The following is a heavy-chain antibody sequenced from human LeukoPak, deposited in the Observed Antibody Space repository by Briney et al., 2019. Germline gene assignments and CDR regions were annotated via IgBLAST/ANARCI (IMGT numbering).Heavy chain of an antibody. V-gene: IGHV1-8*01. CDR2: MNPNCGNT. CDR3: ARGADGSGSYPFDY. J-gene: IGHJ4*02. CDR1: GYTFTSYD. D-gene: IGHD3-10*01. Sequence: ASVKVSCKASGYTFTSYDINWVRQATGQGLEWMGWMNPNCGNTGYAQKFQGRVTMTRNTSISTAYMELSSLRSEDTAVYYCARGADGSGSYPFDYWGQGTLVTVSS.